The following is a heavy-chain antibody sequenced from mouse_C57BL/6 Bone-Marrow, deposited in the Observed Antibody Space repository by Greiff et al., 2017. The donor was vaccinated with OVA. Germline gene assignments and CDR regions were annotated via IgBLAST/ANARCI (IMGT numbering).Heavy chain of an antibody. Sequence: EVKLQESGGGLVKPGGSLKLSCAASGFTFSSYAMSWVRQTPEKRLEWVATISDGGSYTYYPDTLKGRFTISRDNAKNNLDLQRSNLKSEDTARYYCARDDYSTLYYFDYWGQGTTLTVSS. D-gene: IGHD2-13*01. CDR3: ARDDYSTLYYFDY. CDR2: ISDGGSYT. J-gene: IGHJ2*01. CDR1: GFTFSSYA. V-gene: IGHV5-4*01.